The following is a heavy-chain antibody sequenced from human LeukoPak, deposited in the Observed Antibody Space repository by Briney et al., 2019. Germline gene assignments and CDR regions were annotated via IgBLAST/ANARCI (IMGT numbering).Heavy chain of an antibody. V-gene: IGHV3-48*03. CDR3: ARERFCGSGGCNWYFDL. J-gene: IGHJ2*01. CDR1: GFTLRDFE. CDR2: ISVSGGDT. Sequence: PGGSLRLSCAASGFTLRDFEVNWVRQAPGKGLEWIADISVSGGDTNYAKSVEGRFSVSRDNAEDSVVLEMSDLTPEDTAIYYCARERFCGSGGCNWYFDLWGRGTLVTISS. D-gene: IGHD2-15*01.